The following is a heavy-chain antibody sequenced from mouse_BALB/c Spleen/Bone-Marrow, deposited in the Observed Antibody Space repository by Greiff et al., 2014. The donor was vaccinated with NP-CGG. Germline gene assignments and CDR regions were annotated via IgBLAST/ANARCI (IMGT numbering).Heavy chain of an antibody. Sequence: VQLKEFGGGLVKPGGSLKLSCAASGFTFSSYAMSWVRQTPEKRLEWVAAISSGGSYTYYPDSVKGRFTISRDNAKNTLYLRMSSLRSEDTAMYYCARDYGNYGFAYWGQGTLVTVSA. D-gene: IGHD2-1*01. V-gene: IGHV5-9-3*01. CDR1: GFTFSSYA. CDR2: ISSGGSYT. J-gene: IGHJ3*01. CDR3: ARDYGNYGFAY.